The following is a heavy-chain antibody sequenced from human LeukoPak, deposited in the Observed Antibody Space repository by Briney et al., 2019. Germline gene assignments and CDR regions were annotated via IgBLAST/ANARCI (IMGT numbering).Heavy chain of an antibody. CDR2: IWSDGINK. V-gene: IGHV3-33*01. CDR1: GFTFSNYG. D-gene: IGHD6-13*01. CDR3: ARSTYSSSSYYFAY. J-gene: IGHJ4*02. Sequence: PGRSLRLSCAASGFTFSNYGIHGVRQAPGKGLEGVAVIWSDGINKYYVDAVKGRFTISRDTSKNTLYLQMNSLRPDATAVYYCARSTYSSSSYYFAYWGQGSLVTVSS.